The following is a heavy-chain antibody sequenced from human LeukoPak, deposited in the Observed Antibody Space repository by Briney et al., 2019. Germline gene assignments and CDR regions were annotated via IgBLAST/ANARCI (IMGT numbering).Heavy chain of an antibody. D-gene: IGHD3-22*01. CDR1: GDSINSGVYQ. J-gene: IGHJ3*01. V-gene: IGHV4-61*02. Sequence: SQTLSLTCTVSGDSINSGVYQWTWVRQPAGKGLEWIGRIFTSGNTDYNPSLKSRVFISIETSKNRFSLTLNSVTAADTAVYYCATLRGDYYDSRAYDLWGQGTMVTVSS. CDR3: ATLRGDYYDSRAYDL. CDR2: IFTSGNT.